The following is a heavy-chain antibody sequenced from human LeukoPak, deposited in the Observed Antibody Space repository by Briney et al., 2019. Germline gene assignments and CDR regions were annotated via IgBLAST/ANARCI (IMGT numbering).Heavy chain of an antibody. V-gene: IGHV3-23*01. J-gene: IGHJ5*02. CDR1: GFTFTNYG. CDR3: AKGCRCPPVLSSWFHP. D-gene: IGHD2-15*01. Sequence: GGSLRLSCSASGFTFTNYGMSWVRQAPGKGLEWVSGLSGSGDGQFYADSVEGRFTISRDISKNMWYLQMDSLRAEDTAVYYCAKGCRCPPVLSSWFHPRGQGTLV. CDR2: LSGSGDGQ.